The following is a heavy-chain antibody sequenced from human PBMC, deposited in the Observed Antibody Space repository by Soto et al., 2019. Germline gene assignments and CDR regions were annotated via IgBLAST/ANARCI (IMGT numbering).Heavy chain of an antibody. CDR3: ARGGWSPLYRCAHMGGVYFDY. CDR2: IWYDGCSK. J-gene: IGHJ4*02. CDR1: GFTFSSYG. Sequence: QVQLVESGGGVVQPGRSLRLSCAASGFTFSSYGMHWVRQAPGKGLEWVAVIWYDGCSKYYADSVKGRFTISRDNSKNTLYRQMNSLRAEDTAVYYCARGGWSPLYRCAHMGGVYFDYWGQCTLVTVAS. V-gene: IGHV3-33*01. D-gene: IGHD2-8*02.